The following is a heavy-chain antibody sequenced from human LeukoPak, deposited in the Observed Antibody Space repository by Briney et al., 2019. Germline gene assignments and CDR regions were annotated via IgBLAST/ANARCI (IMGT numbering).Heavy chain of an antibody. CDR2: IKQDGSEK. CDR1: GFIFSSYW. Sequence: GGSLRLSCAASGFIFSSYWMSWVRQAPGKGLEWVANIKQDGSEKYYVDSVKGRFTISRDNAKNSLYLQMNSLRAEDTAVYYCAREGVVVAATPENYWGQGTLVTVSS. D-gene: IGHD2-15*01. J-gene: IGHJ4*02. CDR3: AREGVVVAATPENY. V-gene: IGHV3-7*01.